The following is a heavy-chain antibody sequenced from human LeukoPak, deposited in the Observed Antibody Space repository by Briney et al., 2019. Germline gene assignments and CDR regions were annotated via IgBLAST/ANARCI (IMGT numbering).Heavy chain of an antibody. D-gene: IGHD1-20*01. V-gene: IGHV1-3*01. J-gene: IGHJ4*02. CDR1: GYTFTSYA. CDR2: INAVNGNT. CDR3: ARVILNLAYFDY. Sequence: GASVKVSCKASGYTFTSYAMHWVRQAPGQRLEWMGWINAVNGNTKYSQKFQGRVTIARDTSASTAYMELSSLRSEDTAVYYCARVILNLAYFDYWGQGTLVTVSS.